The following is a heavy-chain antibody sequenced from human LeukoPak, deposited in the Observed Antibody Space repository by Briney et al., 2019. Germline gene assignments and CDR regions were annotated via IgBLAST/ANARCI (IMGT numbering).Heavy chain of an antibody. CDR1: GFTFSSYS. J-gene: IGHJ4*02. D-gene: IGHD3-10*01. V-gene: IGHV3-21*01. Sequence: SGGSLRLSCAASGFTFSSYSMNWVRQAPGKGLEWVSSISSSSGYIYYADSVKGRFTISIDNAKNSLYLQMNSLRAEDTAVYYCARDLGGFDYWGQGTLVTVSS. CDR3: ARDLGGFDY. CDR2: ISSSSGYI.